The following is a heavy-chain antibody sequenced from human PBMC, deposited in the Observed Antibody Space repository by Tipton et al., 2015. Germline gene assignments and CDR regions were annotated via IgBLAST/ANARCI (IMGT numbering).Heavy chain of an antibody. D-gene: IGHD3-10*02. CDR3: ARAHNYGYVRWFDP. Sequence: TLSLTCSVFGDSMSSNSWGWIRQSPGKGLEWVGHIYSSGTTNYSPSLQSRTTITVDTSKNQFSLKVTSVTAADTAVYYCARAHNYGYVRWFDPWGQGTPVTVSS. J-gene: IGHJ5*02. CDR2: IYSSGTT. V-gene: IGHV4-59*01. CDR1: GDSMSSNS.